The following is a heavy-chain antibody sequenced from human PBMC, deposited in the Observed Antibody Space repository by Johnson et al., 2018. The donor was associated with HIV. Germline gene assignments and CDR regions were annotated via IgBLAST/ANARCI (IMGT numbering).Heavy chain of an antibody. Sequence: QVQLVESGGGLVQPGGSLRLSCAASGFIFSGFGLHWVRQAPGKGLEWVACISYDGGNKYYADSVRGRITISRDNSKNTLYLQMNSLRAEDTAVYYCAKGAEILSSSAAFDIWGQGTMVTVSS. CDR3: AKGAEILSSSAAFDI. D-gene: IGHD6-6*01. J-gene: IGHJ3*02. CDR2: ISYDGGNK. CDR1: GFIFSGFG. V-gene: IGHV3-30*18.